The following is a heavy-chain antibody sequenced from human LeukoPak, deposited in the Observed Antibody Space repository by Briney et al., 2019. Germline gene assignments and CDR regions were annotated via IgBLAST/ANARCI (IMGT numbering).Heavy chain of an antibody. D-gene: IGHD3-22*01. V-gene: IGHV4-59*01. Sequence: SETLSLTCTVSGGSISSYYWSWIRQPPGKGLEWLGYIYYSGSTNYNPSLKSRVTISVDTSKNQFSLKLSSVTAADTAVYYCATTDSSGYYHAGAFGIWGQGTMVTVSS. J-gene: IGHJ3*02. CDR2: IYYSGST. CDR3: ATTDSSGYYHAGAFGI. CDR1: GGSISSYY.